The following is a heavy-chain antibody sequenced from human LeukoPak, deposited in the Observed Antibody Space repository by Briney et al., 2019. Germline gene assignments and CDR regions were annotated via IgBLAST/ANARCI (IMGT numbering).Heavy chain of an antibody. CDR1: GFTLSSYW. Sequence: GGSLRLSCAASGFTLSSYWMHWARQVPGKGLVWVARINPGGSSITYADSVKGRFTIPRDNAKNTLYLQMDSLRAEDTGVYYCARSNQADDYWGQGTLVTVSS. CDR2: INPGGSSI. V-gene: IGHV3-74*01. D-gene: IGHD1-14*01. CDR3: ARSNQADDY. J-gene: IGHJ4*02.